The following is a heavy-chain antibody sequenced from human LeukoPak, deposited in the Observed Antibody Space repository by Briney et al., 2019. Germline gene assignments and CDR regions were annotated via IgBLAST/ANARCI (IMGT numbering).Heavy chain of an antibody. V-gene: IGHV3-7*01. Sequence: PGGSLRLSCAVSGFSIRSFWMSWVRQTPGKGLDWVADMNGDGSVTYYVDSVKGRFTVSRDNAKNSLSLQMSSLRAEDTAVYYCARDPAWGAIDYWGQGTLVTVSS. CDR2: MNGDGSVT. D-gene: IGHD7-27*01. CDR3: ARDPAWGAIDY. J-gene: IGHJ4*02. CDR1: GFSIRSFW.